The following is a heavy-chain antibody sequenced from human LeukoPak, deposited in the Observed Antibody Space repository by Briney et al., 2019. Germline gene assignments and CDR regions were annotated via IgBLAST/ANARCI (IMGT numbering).Heavy chain of an antibody. Sequence: PGGSLRLSCAASGFTFSDHYMDWVRQAPGKGLEWVGRTRNKANSYTTEYAASVKGRFTISRDDSKNSLYLQVNSLKTEDTAVYYCARGHGHSSGYYIGAFDIWGQGTMVTVSS. D-gene: IGHD3-22*01. CDR2: TRNKANSYTT. CDR1: GFTFSDHY. J-gene: IGHJ3*02. CDR3: ARGHGHSSGYYIGAFDI. V-gene: IGHV3-72*01.